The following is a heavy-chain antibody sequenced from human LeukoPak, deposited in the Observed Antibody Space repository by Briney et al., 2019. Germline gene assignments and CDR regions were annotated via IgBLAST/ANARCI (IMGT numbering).Heavy chain of an antibody. CDR1: GFTFSSYW. V-gene: IGHV3-7*03. J-gene: IGHJ4*02. Sequence: GGSLRLSCAASGFTFSSYWMSWVRQAPGKGLEWVANIKQAGSENYYVDSVKGRFTISRDNSKNSLYLQMNSLRAEDTALYYCAKDGKNYFDYWGQGTLVTVSS. D-gene: IGHD1-26*01. CDR2: IKQAGSEN. CDR3: AKDGKNYFDY.